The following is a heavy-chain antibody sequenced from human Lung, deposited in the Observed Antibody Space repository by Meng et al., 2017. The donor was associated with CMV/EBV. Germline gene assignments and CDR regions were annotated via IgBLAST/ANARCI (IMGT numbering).Heavy chain of an antibody. D-gene: IGHD4-23*01. Sequence: SVXVSCKASGYTFTGYYIHWVRQAPGQGLEWMGWITPNSGGTNYAQKFQGRVTMTRDTSISTAYMELSRLRSDDTAVYYCPRWPFFYYGMDVWGQGTTVTVSS. CDR2: ITPNSGGT. V-gene: IGHV1-2*02. CDR1: GYTFTGYY. J-gene: IGHJ6*02. CDR3: PRWPFFYYGMDV.